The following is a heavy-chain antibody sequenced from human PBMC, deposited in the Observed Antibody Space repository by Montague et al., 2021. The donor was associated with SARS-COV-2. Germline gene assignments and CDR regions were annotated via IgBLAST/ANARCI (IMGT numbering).Heavy chain of an antibody. CDR3: ACGSWLAHYYYGMDV. V-gene: IGHV3-43*02. J-gene: IGHJ6*02. Sequence: SLRLSCAASGFTFDNYAMHWVRQAPGKGLEWVSLINGDGGRTFYADSVKGRFTISRDNTKNSLYLQMNSPRTEDTALYYCACGSWLAHYYYGMDVWGQGTTVTVSS. CDR2: INGDGGRT. D-gene: IGHD5-12*01. CDR1: GFTFDNYA.